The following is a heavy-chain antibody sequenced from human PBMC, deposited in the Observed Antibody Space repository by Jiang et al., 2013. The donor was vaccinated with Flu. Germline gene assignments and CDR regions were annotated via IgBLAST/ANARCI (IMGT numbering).Heavy chain of an antibody. CDR2: INTNTGNP. V-gene: IGHV7-4-1*02. CDR3: ARYSVTHYWYFDL. D-gene: IGHD4-17*01. Sequence: KVSCKASGYTFTSYAMNWVRQAPGQGLEWMGWINTNTGNPTYAQGFTGRFVFSLDTSVSTAYLQISSLKAEDTAVYYCARYSVTHYWYFDLWGRGTLVTVSS. J-gene: IGHJ2*01. CDR1: GYTFTSYA.